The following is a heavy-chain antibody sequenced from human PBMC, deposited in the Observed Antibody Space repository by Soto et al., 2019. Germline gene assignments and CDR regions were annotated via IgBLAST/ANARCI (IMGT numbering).Heavy chain of an antibody. CDR3: ASGPRAYSYGNY. J-gene: IGHJ4*02. CDR1: GYTFTSYG. D-gene: IGHD5-18*01. Sequence: SVKVSCKASGYTFTSYGISWVRRAPGQGLEWMGRIIPFIGKANYAQKFQGRVTITADTSTSTAYMELSSLRSEDTAVYYCASGPRAYSYGNYWGQGTLVTVSS. CDR2: IIPFIGKA. V-gene: IGHV1-69*04.